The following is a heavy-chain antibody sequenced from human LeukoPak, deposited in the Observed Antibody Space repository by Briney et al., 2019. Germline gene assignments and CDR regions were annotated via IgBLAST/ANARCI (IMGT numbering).Heavy chain of an antibody. CDR1: GFTFNSYG. V-gene: IGHV3-48*02. D-gene: IGHD3-10*01. J-gene: IGHJ5*02. CDR3: ARAYGSGSYYRGSDP. CDR2: IGSSSSSI. Sequence: GGSLRLSCAASGFTFNSYGMNWVRRAPGKGLEWLSYIGSSSSSIYYADSVKGRFTISRDNAKDSLYLQMNSLRDEDRAVYYCARAYGSGSYYRGSDPWGQGTLVTVSS.